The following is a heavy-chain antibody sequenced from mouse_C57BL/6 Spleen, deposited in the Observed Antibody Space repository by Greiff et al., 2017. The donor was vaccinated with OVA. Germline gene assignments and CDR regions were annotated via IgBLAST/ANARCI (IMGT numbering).Heavy chain of an antibody. V-gene: IGHV1-52*01. CDR2: IDPSDSDT. Sequence: QVQLQQSGAELVRPGSSVKLSCKASGYTFTSYWMHWVKQRPVQGLEWIGNIDPSDSDTYYTQKFKGKATLTVDKSSSTAYMQLSSLTSEDSAVYYCARNRDVGDFDYWGQGTTLTVSS. J-gene: IGHJ2*01. CDR3: ARNRDVGDFDY. CDR1: GYTFTSYW. D-gene: IGHD4-1*01.